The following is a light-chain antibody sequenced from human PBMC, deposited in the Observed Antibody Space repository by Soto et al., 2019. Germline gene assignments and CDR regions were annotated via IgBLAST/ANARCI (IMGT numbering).Light chain of an antibody. J-gene: IGLJ3*02. CDR2: EVS. Sequence: QSALTQPPSASGSPGQSVTISCTGTSSDVGAYNYVSWYQQYPGIAPKLMIYEVSKRPSGVPDRFSGSKSGKTASLTVSGLQPADEADYYCSSYAGSNIWVFGGGTNLTVL. CDR1: SSDVGAYNY. CDR3: SSYAGSNIWV. V-gene: IGLV2-8*01.